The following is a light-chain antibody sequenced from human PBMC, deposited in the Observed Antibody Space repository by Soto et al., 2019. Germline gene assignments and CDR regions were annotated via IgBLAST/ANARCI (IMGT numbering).Light chain of an antibody. CDR1: STDFVSYNR. J-gene: IGLJ1*01. Sequence: QSALTQPPSVSGSPGQSVTISCTGTSTDFVSYNRVFWYQQPPGTAPKLIIYEASNRPSGVPDRFSGSKSGNTASLTISGLQAADEADYYCSLYTSENTYVFGTRTKVTVL. CDR3: SLYTSENTYV. V-gene: IGLV2-18*01. CDR2: EAS.